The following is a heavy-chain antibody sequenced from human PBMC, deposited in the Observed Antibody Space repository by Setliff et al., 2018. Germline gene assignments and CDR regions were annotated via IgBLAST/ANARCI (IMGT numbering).Heavy chain of an antibody. J-gene: IGHJ4*02. D-gene: IGHD2-8*01. V-gene: IGHV3-7*01. CDR1: GFTFSRHW. CDR3: ARNGGLDY. Sequence: GSLRLSCVASGFTFSRHWMSWVRQAPGKGLEWVANIKEDGSEKYYVDSVKGRFTISRDNTRNSLYLQMNSLRAEDTAVYYCARNGGLDYWGQGALVTVSS. CDR2: IKEDGSEK.